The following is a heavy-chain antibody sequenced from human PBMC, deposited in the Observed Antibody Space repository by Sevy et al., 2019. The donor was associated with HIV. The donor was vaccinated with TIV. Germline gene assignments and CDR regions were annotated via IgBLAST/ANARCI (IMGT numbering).Heavy chain of an antibody. D-gene: IGHD6-19*01. CDR1: GFTFSSHG. CDR3: VRDNSGFH. J-gene: IGHJ4*02. V-gene: IGHV3-21*06. CDR2: ISRNSTFR. Sequence: GGSLRLSCAASGFTFSSHGMHWVRQAPGKGLEWVSLISRNSTFRYYADSVKGRFTVSRDNARNSLYPQMNSLTADDTAMYYCVRDNSGFHWGQRALVTVSS.